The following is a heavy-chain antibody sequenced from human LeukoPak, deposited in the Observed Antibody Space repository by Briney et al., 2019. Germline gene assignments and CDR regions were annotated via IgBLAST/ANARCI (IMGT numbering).Heavy chain of an antibody. CDR1: GGTFSSYA. CDR2: IIPILGIA. V-gene: IGHV1-69*04. J-gene: IGHJ6*02. CDR3: ARRIVATTRSLYYYYGMDV. Sequence: SVKVSCKASGGTFSSYAISWVRQAPGQGLEWMGRIIPILGIANYAQKFQGRVTITADKSTSTAYMEPSSLRSEDTAVYYCARRIVATTRSLYYYYGMDVWGQGTTVTVSS. D-gene: IGHD5-12*01.